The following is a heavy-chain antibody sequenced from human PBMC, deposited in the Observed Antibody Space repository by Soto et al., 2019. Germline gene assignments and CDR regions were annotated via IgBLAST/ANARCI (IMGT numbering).Heavy chain of an antibody. V-gene: IGHV3-23*01. CDR2: LSGSGSST. CDR1: GFIFSDYA. Sequence: EVQLLESEGGLVQPGRSLRLSCAASGFIFSDYAMSWVRQAPGKELEWVSALSGSGSSTYYADSVKGRFTISRDNLKNTVSLQMNNLTAEDTAVYYCAKGGVTRSYYYAMDVWGQGTTVTVSS. J-gene: IGHJ6*02. CDR3: AKGGVTRSYYYAMDV.